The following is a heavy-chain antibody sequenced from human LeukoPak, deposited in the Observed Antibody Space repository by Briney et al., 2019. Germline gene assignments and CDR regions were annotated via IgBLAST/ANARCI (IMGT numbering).Heavy chain of an antibody. J-gene: IGHJ5*02. Sequence: PSETLSLTCTVSGYSISSGYYRGWIRQPPGKGLEWIGSIYHSGSTYYNPSLKSRVTISVDTSKNQFSLKLSSVTAADTAVYYWARVATNWFDPWGQGTLSPSPQ. D-gene: IGHD1-26*01. V-gene: IGHV4-38-2*02. CDR2: IYHSGST. CDR3: ARVATNWFDP. CDR1: GYSISSGYY.